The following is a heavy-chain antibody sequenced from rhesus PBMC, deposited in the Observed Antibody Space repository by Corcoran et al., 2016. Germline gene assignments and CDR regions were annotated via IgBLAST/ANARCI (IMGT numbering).Heavy chain of an antibody. J-gene: IGHJ4*01. Sequence: QVTLKESGPALVKPTQTLTLTCTFSGFSISTTGTGVGWIRQPPGKALEGLASIYWNDSKYYSTSLKSRITISKETSKNQVVLTMTNMDPVDTATYYCARVDMAGTTFGDYWGQGVLVTVSS. CDR2: IYWNDSK. CDR1: GFSISTTGTG. D-gene: IGHD1-20*01. CDR3: ARVDMAGTTFGDY. V-gene: IGHV2-95*01.